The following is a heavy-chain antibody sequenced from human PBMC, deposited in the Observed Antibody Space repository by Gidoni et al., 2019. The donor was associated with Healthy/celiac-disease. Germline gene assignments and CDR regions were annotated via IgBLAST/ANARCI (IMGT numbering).Heavy chain of an antibody. Sequence: EVQLVESGGGLIQLGGSLRLFCAASGFTGSSNYMSWVRQAPGTGLEWGSVFYSVGSTYYADSVKGRFTNSRDKSKNTLYLQMNSLRAEDTAVYYCARAPVTWGQGTLVTVSS. CDR1: GFTGSSNY. CDR3: ARAPVT. CDR2: FYSVGST. J-gene: IGHJ5*02. V-gene: IGHV3-53*01. D-gene: IGHD4-17*01.